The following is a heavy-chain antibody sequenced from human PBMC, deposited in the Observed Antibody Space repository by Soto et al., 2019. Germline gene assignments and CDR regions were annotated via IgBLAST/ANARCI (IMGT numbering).Heavy chain of an antibody. V-gene: IGHV3-11*06. CDR1: GFTFSDYY. J-gene: IGHJ6*02. CDR2: ISSSSSYT. D-gene: IGHD2-2*01. CDR3: AREVVPAASHAMDV. Sequence: QVQLVESGGGLVKPGGSLRLSCAASGFTFSDYYMSWIRQAPGKGLEWVSYISSSSSYTNYADSVKGRFTISRDNAKNSLYLQMNSLRAEDTAVYYCAREVVPAASHAMDVWGQGTTVTVSS.